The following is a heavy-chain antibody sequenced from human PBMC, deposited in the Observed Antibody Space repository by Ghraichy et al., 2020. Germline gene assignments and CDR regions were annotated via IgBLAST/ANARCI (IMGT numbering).Heavy chain of an antibody. D-gene: IGHD4-11*01. V-gene: IGHV3-23*01. Sequence: GGSLRLSCAASGFTFSSYAMSWVRQAPGKGLEWVSAISGSGGSTYYADSVKGRFTISRDNSKNTLYLQMNSLRAEDTAVYYCAKAATVTGRGDYYYYYMDVWGKGTTVTVSS. CDR1: GFTFSSYA. CDR2: ISGSGGST. CDR3: AKAATVTGRGDYYYYYMDV. J-gene: IGHJ6*03.